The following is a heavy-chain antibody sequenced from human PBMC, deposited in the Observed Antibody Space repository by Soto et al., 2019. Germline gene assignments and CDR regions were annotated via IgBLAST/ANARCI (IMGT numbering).Heavy chain of an antibody. CDR1: SASMSGYY. J-gene: IGHJ4*02. CDR2: IYYRGSTRNT. D-gene: IGHD1-26*01. Sequence: SETLSLTCTVSSASMSGYYWNWVRQPPGKGLEWIGYIYYRGSTRNTIYTPSLRSRVTISLDTSKNQFSLRLSSVTTADTAVYYCEREVGASPDYFDFWGQGIQVTVS. CDR3: EREVGASPDYFDF. V-gene: IGHV4-59*01.